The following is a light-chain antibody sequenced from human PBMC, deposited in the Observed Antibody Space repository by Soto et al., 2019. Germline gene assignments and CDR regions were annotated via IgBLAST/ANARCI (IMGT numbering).Light chain of an antibody. Sequence: EIVLTQSPVTLSLSPGERATLSCRASQSLSTSYVVWYQQRPGQAPRLLVYGTSTRAPDIPHRFSGSGSGTDFTLTISRLEPEDSAVYYCQHYGTSPPMYTFGQGTKLEIK. CDR1: QSLSTSY. CDR2: GTS. CDR3: QHYGTSPPMYT. V-gene: IGKV3-20*01. J-gene: IGKJ2*01.